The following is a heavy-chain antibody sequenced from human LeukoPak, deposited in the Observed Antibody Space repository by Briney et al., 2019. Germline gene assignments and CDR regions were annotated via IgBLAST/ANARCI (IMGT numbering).Heavy chain of an antibody. CDR3: AKDRRITIFGVVTPPDAFDI. CDR1: GFTFSSYA. Sequence: PGGSLRLSCAASGFTFSSYAMHWVRQAPGKGLEWVSAISGSGGSTYYADSVKGRFTISRDNSKNTLYLQMNSLRAEDTAIYYCAKDRRITIFGVVTPPDAFDIWGQGTMVTVSS. D-gene: IGHD3-3*01. CDR2: ISGSGGST. V-gene: IGHV3-23*01. J-gene: IGHJ3*02.